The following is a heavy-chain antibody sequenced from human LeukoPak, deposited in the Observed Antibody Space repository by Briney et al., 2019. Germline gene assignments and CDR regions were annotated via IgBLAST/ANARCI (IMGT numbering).Heavy chain of an antibody. V-gene: IGHV4-39*07. D-gene: IGHD6-19*01. CDR3: ATRGWYSDYFDY. Sequence: KSSETLSLTCTVSGYSISSSGYYWSWIRQPPGKGLEWIGEINHSGSTNYNPSLKSRVTISVDTSKNQFSLKLSSVTAADTAVYYCATRGWYSDYFDYWGQGTLVTVSS. CDR1: GYSISSSGYY. CDR2: INHSGST. J-gene: IGHJ4*02.